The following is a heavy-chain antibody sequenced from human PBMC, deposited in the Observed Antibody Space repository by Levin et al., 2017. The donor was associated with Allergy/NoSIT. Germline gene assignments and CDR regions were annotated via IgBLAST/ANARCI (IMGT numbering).Heavy chain of an antibody. D-gene: IGHD3-3*01. J-gene: IGHJ4*02. CDR1: GYTFTSYD. CDR2: MNPNSGNT. CDR3: ARVPPRITIFGVVITEEGSGDY. V-gene: IGHV1-8*01. Sequence: EASVKVSCKASGYTFTSYDINWVRQATGQGLEWMGWMNPNSGNTGYAQKFQGRVTMTRNTSISTAYMELSSLRSEDTAVYYCARVPPRITIFGVVITEEGSGDYWGQGTLVTVSS.